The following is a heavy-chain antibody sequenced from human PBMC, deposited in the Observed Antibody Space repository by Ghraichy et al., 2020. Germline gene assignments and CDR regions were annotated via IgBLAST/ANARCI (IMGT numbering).Heavy chain of an antibody. V-gene: IGHV1-2*02. CDR2: INPNSGGT. Sequence: ASVKVSCKASGYTFTGYYMHWVRQAPGQGLEWMGWINPNSGGTNYAQKFQGRVTMTRDTSISTAYMELSRLRSDDTAVYYCARGFKWELLGGYVGMDVWGQGTTVTVSS. D-gene: IGHD1-26*01. J-gene: IGHJ6*02. CDR3: ARGFKWELLGGYVGMDV. CDR1: GYTFTGYY.